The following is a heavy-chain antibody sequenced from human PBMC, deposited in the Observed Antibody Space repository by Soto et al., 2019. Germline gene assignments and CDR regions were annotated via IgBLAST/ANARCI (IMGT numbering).Heavy chain of an antibody. CDR3: ARGGAIVVVPAAIYYYYGMDV. V-gene: IGHV4-30-4*01. Sequence: QVQLQESGPGLVKSSQTLSLTCTVSGGSISSGDYYWSWIRQPPGKGLEWIGYIYYSGSTYYNPSLKSRVTISVDTSKNQFSLKLSSVTAADTAVYYCARGGAIVVVPAAIYYYYGMDVWGQGTTVTVSS. CDR1: GGSISSGDYY. D-gene: IGHD2-2*01. J-gene: IGHJ6*02. CDR2: IYYSGST.